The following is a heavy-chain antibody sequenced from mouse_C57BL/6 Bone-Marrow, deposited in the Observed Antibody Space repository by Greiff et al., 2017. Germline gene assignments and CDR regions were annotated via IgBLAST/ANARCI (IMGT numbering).Heavy chain of an antibody. CDR1: GYTFTSYW. Sequence: VKLQQPGAELVKPGASVKLSCKASGYTFTSYWMHWVKQRPGQGLEWIGMIHPNSGSTNYNEKVKSKATLTVDKSASTAYMQLSSLTSEDSAVYYCARRLGRFDYWGQGTTLTVSS. CDR3: ARRLGRFDY. J-gene: IGHJ2*01. D-gene: IGHD4-1*01. V-gene: IGHV1-64*01. CDR2: IHPNSGST.